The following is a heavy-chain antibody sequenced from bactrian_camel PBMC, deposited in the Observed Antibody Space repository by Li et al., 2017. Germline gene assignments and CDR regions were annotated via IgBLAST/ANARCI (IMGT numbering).Heavy chain of an antibody. Sequence: VESGGSSVEAGGSLRLSCLASGFSYSGVCMGWFLRAPGKEREVVATIWPGDTRKYYADSVKGRFTISQDHPKNTVYLQMNNLQPEDTATYYCAEGRGSRGEHCYSLNYWGQGTQVTVS. CDR1: GFSYSGVC. V-gene: IGHV3S1*01. J-gene: IGHJ4*01. CDR3: AEGRGSRGEHCYSLNY. CDR2: IWPGDTRK. D-gene: IGHD6*01.